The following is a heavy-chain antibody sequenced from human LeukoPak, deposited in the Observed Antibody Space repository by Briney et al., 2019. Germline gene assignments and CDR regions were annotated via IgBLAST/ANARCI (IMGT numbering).Heavy chain of an antibody. CDR3: ARDYGYAFDI. D-gene: IGHD3-10*01. J-gene: IGHJ3*02. Sequence: YTDSVKGRFTTSRDNAKNSLYLQMNSLRDEDTAVYYCARDYGYAFDIWGQGTMVTVSS. V-gene: IGHV3-11*06.